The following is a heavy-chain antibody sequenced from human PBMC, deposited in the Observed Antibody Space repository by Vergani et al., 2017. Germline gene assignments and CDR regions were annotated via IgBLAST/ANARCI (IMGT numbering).Heavy chain of an antibody. V-gene: IGHV3-11*01. Sequence: QVQLVESGGGLVKPGGSLRLSCAASGFTFSEYNMSWIRQAPGKGLEWVSYISSSGSTIYYEDSVKGRFTISRDNAKNSLYLQMNSLRAVDTAVYYCARGGDNSALYYYMHVWGKGTMVTVSS. CDR3: ARGGDNSALYYYMHV. CDR2: ISSSGSTI. J-gene: IGHJ6*03. D-gene: IGHD4-23*01. CDR1: GFTFSEYN.